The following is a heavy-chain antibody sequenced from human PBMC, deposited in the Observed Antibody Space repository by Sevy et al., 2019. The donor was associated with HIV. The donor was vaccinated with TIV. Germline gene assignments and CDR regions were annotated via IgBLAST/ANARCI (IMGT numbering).Heavy chain of an antibody. CDR2: IKKDGSEK. CDR1: GFPFSTYW. V-gene: IGHV3-7*01. CDR3: ARNGHSGSYGGDGFDL. D-gene: IGHD1-26*01. J-gene: IGHJ3*01. Sequence: GGSLRLSCAASGFPFSTYWMSWVRQASGKGLEWVANIKKDGSEKPHVDSVKGRFSISRDNVKNSLYLEMSSLGVEDTALYYCARNGHSGSYGGDGFDLWGQGTVVTVSS.